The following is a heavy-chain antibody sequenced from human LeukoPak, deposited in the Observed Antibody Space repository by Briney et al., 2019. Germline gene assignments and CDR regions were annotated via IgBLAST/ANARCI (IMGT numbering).Heavy chain of an antibody. Sequence: SDTLSLTCTVSGASISPYYWTWIRQPPGKGLEWMGYINYSGSTNYNPSLKSRVTISVDTSKNQFSLKLTSVTAADTAVYYCAKSRSDYAISSDYWGQGTLVTVSS. J-gene: IGHJ4*02. CDR2: INYSGST. CDR3: AKSRSDYAISSDY. D-gene: IGHD4-17*01. V-gene: IGHV4-59*01. CDR1: GASISPYY.